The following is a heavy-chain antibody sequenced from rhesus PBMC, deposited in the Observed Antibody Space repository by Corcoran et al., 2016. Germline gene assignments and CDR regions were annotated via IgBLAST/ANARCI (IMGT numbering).Heavy chain of an antibody. CDR1: GYTFTSYY. Sequence: QVQLVQSGAEIKQPGASVKLSCKASGYTFTSYYMHWVRQAPGKGLEWIGLISPYNGNKGNAQNIQGRVTITTDTSTSTGYMELSSLGSEDTAVYYYPRASGWELQRGFDYWGQGVLVTVSS. D-gene: IGHD1-44*02. J-gene: IGHJ4*01. V-gene: IGHV1-1*01. CDR2: ISPYNGNK. CDR3: PRASGWELQRGFDY.